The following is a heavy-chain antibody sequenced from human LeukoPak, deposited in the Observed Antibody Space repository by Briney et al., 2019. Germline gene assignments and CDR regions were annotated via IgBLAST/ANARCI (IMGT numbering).Heavy chain of an antibody. CDR3: ARRYYDILTGYHHDAFDI. D-gene: IGHD3-9*01. CDR1: GFTFSSYA. Sequence: PGRSLRLSCAASGFTFSSYAMHWVRQAPGKGLEWVAVISYDGSNKYYADSVKGRFTISRDNSKNTLYLQMNSLRAEDTAVYYCARRYYDILTGYHHDAFDIWGQGTMVTVSS. V-gene: IGHV3-30-3*01. CDR2: ISYDGSNK. J-gene: IGHJ3*02.